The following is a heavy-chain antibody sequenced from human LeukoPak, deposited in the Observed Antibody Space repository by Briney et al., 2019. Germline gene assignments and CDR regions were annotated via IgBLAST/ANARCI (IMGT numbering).Heavy chain of an antibody. D-gene: IGHD2-2*01. Sequence: GGSLRLSCAASGFTFSSYWMSWVRQAPGKGLEWVANIKQDGSEKYYVDSVKGRFTISRDNAKNSLYLQMNSLRAEDTAVYYCAKGLIRIVVLPAAIRFDPWGQGTLVTVSS. CDR1: GFTFSSYW. CDR3: AKGLIRIVVLPAAIRFDP. J-gene: IGHJ5*02. CDR2: IKQDGSEK. V-gene: IGHV3-7*01.